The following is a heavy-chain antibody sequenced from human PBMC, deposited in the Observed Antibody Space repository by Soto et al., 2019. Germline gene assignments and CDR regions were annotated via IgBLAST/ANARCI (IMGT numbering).Heavy chain of an antibody. V-gene: IGHV3-30-3*01. Sequence: QVQLVESGGGVVQPGRSLRLSCAASGFTFSSYAMHWVRQAPGKGLEWVAVISYDGSNKYYVDSVKGRFTISRDNSKNTLYLQMNSLRAEDTAVYYCASAGYYDSSGYSQGAFDIWGQGTMVTVSS. CDR3: ASAGYYDSSGYSQGAFDI. D-gene: IGHD3-22*01. CDR2: ISYDGSNK. J-gene: IGHJ3*02. CDR1: GFTFSSYA.